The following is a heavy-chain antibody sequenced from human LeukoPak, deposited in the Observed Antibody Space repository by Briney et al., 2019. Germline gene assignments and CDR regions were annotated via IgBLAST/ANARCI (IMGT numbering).Heavy chain of an antibody. D-gene: IGHD1-26*01. CDR3: ARGLGSGSYYGSDY. Sequence: ASVKVFCKVSGYTLTELSMHWVRQAPGKGLEWRGGFDPEDGETICAQKFQGRVTMTEDTSTDTAYMELSSLRSEDTAVYYCARGLGSGSYYGSDYWGQGTLVTVSS. CDR1: GYTLTELS. J-gene: IGHJ4*02. CDR2: FDPEDGET. V-gene: IGHV1-24*01.